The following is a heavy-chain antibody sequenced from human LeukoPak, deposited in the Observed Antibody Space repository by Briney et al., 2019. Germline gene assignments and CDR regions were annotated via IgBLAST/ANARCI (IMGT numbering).Heavy chain of an antibody. CDR3: AVVGAGVIGMGILGSLDF. J-gene: IGHJ4*02. CDR2: IIPIFGTP. D-gene: IGHD3/OR15-3a*01. Sequence: SVTVSCKPSGGTFSNSAINWVRQAPGQGLEWMGGIIPIFGTPNYAHTFEGRVTITADESTSTAYMELSGLRSEDTAIYYCAVVGAGVIGMGILGSLDFWGQGTLVSVSS. CDR1: GGTFSNSA. V-gene: IGHV1-69*13.